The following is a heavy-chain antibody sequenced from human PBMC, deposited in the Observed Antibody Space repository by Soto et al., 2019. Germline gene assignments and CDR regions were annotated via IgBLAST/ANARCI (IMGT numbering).Heavy chain of an antibody. CDR2: IYSNGGST. D-gene: IGHD3-22*01. J-gene: IGHJ4*02. CDR3: VKDRYYYDSSAYRSAY. CDR1: GFTFSNYA. Sequence: GGSLRLSCAASGFTFSNYAMHWVRQAPGKGLEYVSAIYSNGGSTFYADSVRGRFTISRDNSKNTLYLQMSSLRAEDTAVYYCVKDRYYYDSSAYRSAYWGQGTLVTVSS. V-gene: IGHV3-64D*06.